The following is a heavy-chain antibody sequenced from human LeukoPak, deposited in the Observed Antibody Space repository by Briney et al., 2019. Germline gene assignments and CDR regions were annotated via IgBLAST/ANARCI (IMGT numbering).Heavy chain of an antibody. CDR1: GFTFSSYA. CDR3: ARNQQLGGHSYYYYGMDV. J-gene: IGHJ6*02. Sequence: GGSLRLSCAASGFTFSSYAMSWVRQAPGKGLEWVSGISGGGVTTYYADSVKGRFTISRDNSKNTLYLQMSSLRADDTAIYYCARNQQLGGHSYYYYGMDVWGQGTTVTVSS. D-gene: IGHD3-16*01. CDR2: ISGGGVTT. V-gene: IGHV3-23*01.